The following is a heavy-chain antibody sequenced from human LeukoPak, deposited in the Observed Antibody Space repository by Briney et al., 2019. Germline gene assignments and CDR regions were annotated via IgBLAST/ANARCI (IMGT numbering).Heavy chain of an antibody. Sequence: PSETLSLICTASGGSITGSHWSWLRQSAGKGLEWIGRIYSSGATNYNPSLKSRVTMSLDTSKNQFSLRLSSMTAADTAVYYCARGAYSFDYWGQGTLVTVSS. J-gene: IGHJ4*02. CDR1: GGSITGSH. CDR3: ARGAYSFDY. V-gene: IGHV4-4*07. CDR2: IYSSGAT.